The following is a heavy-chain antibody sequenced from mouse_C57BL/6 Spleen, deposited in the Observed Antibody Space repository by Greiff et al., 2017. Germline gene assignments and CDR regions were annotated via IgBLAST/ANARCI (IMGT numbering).Heavy chain of an antibody. V-gene: IGHV1-63*01. D-gene: IGHD1-1*01. CDR3: ARGDGSSSFAY. CDR2: IYPGGGYT. J-gene: IGHJ3*01. Sequence: VQLQQSGAELVRPGTSVKMSCKASGYTFTNYWIGWAKQRPGHGLEWIGDIYPGGGYTNYNEKFKGKATLTADKSSSTAYMQFSSLTSEDSAVYYCARGDGSSSFAYWGQGTLVTVSA. CDR1: GYTFTNYW.